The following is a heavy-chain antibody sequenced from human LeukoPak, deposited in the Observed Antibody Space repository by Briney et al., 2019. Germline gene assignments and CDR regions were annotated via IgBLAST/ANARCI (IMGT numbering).Heavy chain of an antibody. J-gene: IGHJ4*02. CDR2: ISYDGSNK. CDR3: ATSTYCSGGSCYSRTFQY. V-gene: IGHV3-30*04. Sequence: GGSLRLSCAASGFTFSSYAMHWVRQAPGKGLEWVAVISYDGSNKYYADSVKGRFTISRDNAKNTLYLQMNSLRAEDTAVYYCATSTYCSGGSCYSRTFQYWGQGTLVTVSS. D-gene: IGHD2-15*01. CDR1: GFTFSSYA.